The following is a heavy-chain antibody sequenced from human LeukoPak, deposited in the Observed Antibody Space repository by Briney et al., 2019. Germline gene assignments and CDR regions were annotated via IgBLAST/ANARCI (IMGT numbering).Heavy chain of an antibody. V-gene: IGHV4-59*08. CDR2: ISYSGST. J-gene: IGHJ4*02. CDR3: AGQGNYDNSGYLTSYYFPS. Sequence: SETLSLTCTISGGSISSYYWNWIRQPPGKGLEWIGYISYSGSTNYNPSLTSRVTISVDTSKNQFSLKLSTVTAADTAVYYCAGQGNYDNSGYLTSYYFPSWGQGTLVTV. D-gene: IGHD3-22*01. CDR1: GGSISSYY.